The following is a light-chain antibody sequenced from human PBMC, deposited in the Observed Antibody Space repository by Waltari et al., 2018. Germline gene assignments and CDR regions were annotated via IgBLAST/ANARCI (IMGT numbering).Light chain of an antibody. V-gene: IGLV2-8*01. CDR3: GSFAGSINWV. Sequence: QSALTQPPSASGSPGQSVTISCTAPSSYVGDYAYVSWYQQPPGKAPKLIIYEVSKRPSGVPDRFSGSKSGNTASLTVSGLQAEDEADYYCGSFAGSINWVFGGGTKLTVL. CDR1: SSYVGDYAY. J-gene: IGLJ3*02. CDR2: EVS.